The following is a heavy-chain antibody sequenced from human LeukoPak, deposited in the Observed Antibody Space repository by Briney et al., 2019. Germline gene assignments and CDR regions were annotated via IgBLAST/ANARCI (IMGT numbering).Heavy chain of an antibody. CDR3: ARGSTYYYDSSGYLEPYYMDV. V-gene: IGHV4-34*01. J-gene: IGHJ6*03. D-gene: IGHD3-22*01. CDR1: GGSFSGYY. CDR2: INHSGST. Sequence: SETLSLTCAVYGGSFSGYYWSWIRQPPGKGLEWIGEINHSGSTNYNPSLKSRVTISVDTSKNQFSLKLSSVTAADTAVYYCARGSTYYYDSSGYLEPYYMDVWGKGTTVTVSS.